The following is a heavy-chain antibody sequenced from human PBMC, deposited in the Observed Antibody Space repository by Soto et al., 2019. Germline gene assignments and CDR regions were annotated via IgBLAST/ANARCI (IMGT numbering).Heavy chain of an antibody. CDR3: ARARGIAVAGTYHYNMDV. CDR2: IYHSGST. D-gene: IGHD6-19*01. Sequence: QVQLQESGPGLVKPSGTLSLTCAVSGGSTSSSNWWTWVRQPPGKGLEWIGEIYHSGSTNYNPSLKSRVTISVDKSKNQFSLKLSSVTAADTAVYYCARARGIAVAGTYHYNMDVWGQGTTVTVSS. CDR1: GGSTSSSNW. V-gene: IGHV4-4*02. J-gene: IGHJ6*02.